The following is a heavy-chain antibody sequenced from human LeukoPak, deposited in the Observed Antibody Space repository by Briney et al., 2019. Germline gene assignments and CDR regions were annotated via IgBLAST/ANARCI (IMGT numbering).Heavy chain of an antibody. J-gene: IGHJ4*02. Sequence: ASVKVSCKASGYTFTGSGWYLYWLRQAPGQGLECVGWIHPNNGATLYAQKFQGRVAMTTDTSISTAYMELSRLRPDDTAMYYCARDGPAQMVDFDYWGQGTLVTVSS. CDR3: ARDGPAQMVDFDY. V-gene: IGHV1-2*02. CDR2: IHPNNGAT. D-gene: IGHD3-10*01. CDR1: GYTFTGSGWY.